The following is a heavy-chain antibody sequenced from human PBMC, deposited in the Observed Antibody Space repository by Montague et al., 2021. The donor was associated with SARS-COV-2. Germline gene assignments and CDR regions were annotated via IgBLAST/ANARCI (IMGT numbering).Heavy chain of an antibody. Sequence: TLSLTCSVSGGSIRSDTSYYNWFRQPDGKGLEWVGRIYGGGSASYNPSLKSRVIISLDTSKTEVSLKMSSVTAADSARYFCARENRGGDGTGYNFYFGMDVWGRETTVTVSS. J-gene: IGHJ6*01. V-gene: IGHV4-61*02. D-gene: IGHD4-17*01. CDR1: GGSIRSDTSY. CDR2: IYGGGSA. CDR3: ARENRGGDGTGYNFYFGMDV.